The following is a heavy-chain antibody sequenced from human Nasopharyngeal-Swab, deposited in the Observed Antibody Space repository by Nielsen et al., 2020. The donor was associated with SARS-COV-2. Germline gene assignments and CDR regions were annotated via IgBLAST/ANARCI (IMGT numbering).Heavy chain of an antibody. J-gene: IGHJ6*02. CDR3: VGSSWYGDYYYYYGMDV. D-gene: IGHD6-13*01. CDR1: GGSISSSSYY. CDR2: IYYSGST. V-gene: IGHV4-39*07. Sequence: SETLSLTCTVSGGSISSSSYYWGWIRQPPGKGLEWIGSIYYSGSTYYNPSLKSRVTISVDTSKNQFSLKLSSVTAADTAVYYCVGSSWYGDYYYYYGMDVWGQGTTVNVSS.